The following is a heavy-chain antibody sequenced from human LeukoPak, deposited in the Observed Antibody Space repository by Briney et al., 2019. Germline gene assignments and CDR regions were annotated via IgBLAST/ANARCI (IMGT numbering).Heavy chain of an antibody. Sequence: ASVKVSCKASGGTFSSYAISWVRQAPGQGLEWMGRIIPIFGIANYAQKFQGRVTITADKSTSTAYMELSSLRSEDTAVYYCARDLLDILTGLAAWPWGQGTLVTVSS. J-gene: IGHJ5*02. CDR2: IIPIFGIA. CDR3: ARDLLDILTGLAAWP. D-gene: IGHD3-9*01. V-gene: IGHV1-69*04. CDR1: GGTFSSYA.